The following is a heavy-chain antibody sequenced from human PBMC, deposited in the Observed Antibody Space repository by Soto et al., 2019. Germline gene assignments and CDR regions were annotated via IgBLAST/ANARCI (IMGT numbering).Heavy chain of an antibody. D-gene: IGHD2-15*01. CDR2: ISSSSSPI. CDR3: AKYCRGGSSHVAHYHYGRDV. CDR1: GFTFSDYG. V-gene: IGHV3-48*02. J-gene: IGHJ6*02. Sequence: GGSLRLSCAASGFTFSDYGMNWVRQAPGKGLEWISYISSSSSPIYYADSVKGRFTISRDNVKKSLYLQLNSLRDEDTAVYYCAKYCRGGSSHVAHYHYGRDVGGQGTTVTVSS.